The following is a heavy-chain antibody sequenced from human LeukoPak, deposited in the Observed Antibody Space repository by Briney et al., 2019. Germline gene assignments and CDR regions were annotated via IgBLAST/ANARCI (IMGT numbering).Heavy chain of an antibody. Sequence: GGSLRLSCAASGFTFSSYEMNWVRQAPGKGLEWVSYISSSGSTTHYADSVKGRFTISRDNAKKSLYLQMNSPRAEDTAVYYCARDNYDSSSYYFDWGQGTLVTVSS. CDR1: GFTFSSYE. J-gene: IGHJ4*02. D-gene: IGHD3-22*01. CDR3: ARDNYDSSSYYFD. V-gene: IGHV3-48*03. CDR2: ISSSGSTT.